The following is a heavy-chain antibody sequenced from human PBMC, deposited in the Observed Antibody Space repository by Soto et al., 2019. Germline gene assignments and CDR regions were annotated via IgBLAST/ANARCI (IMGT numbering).Heavy chain of an antibody. Sequence: SETLSLTCAVYGGSFSGYYWSWIRQPPGKGLEWIGEINHSGSTNYNPSLKSRVTISVDTSKNQFSLKLSSVTAADTAVYYCARGFTIFGVVISLYYYGMDVWGQGTTVTVSS. CDR1: GGSFSGYY. CDR2: INHSGST. D-gene: IGHD3-3*01. J-gene: IGHJ6*02. V-gene: IGHV4-34*01. CDR3: ARGFTIFGVVISLYYYGMDV.